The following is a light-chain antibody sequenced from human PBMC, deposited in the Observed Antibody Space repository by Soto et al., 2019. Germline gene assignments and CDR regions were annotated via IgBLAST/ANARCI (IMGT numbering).Light chain of an antibody. CDR3: QQRRNWPPVT. CDR2: DAS. Sequence: EIVLTQSPATLSLSPGERATLSCRASQSINRHLAWYRQKPGQAPRLLIYDASNRATGIPARFSGSGSGTDFTLTISSLEPEAFGVYFCQQRRNWPPVTFGVGTKVEIK. J-gene: IGKJ4*01. V-gene: IGKV3-11*01. CDR1: QSINRH.